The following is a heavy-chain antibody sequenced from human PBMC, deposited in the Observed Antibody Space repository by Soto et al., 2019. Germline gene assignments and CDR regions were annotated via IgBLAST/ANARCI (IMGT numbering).Heavy chain of an antibody. CDR3: AKDPHLVEMATSYYFDY. J-gene: IGHJ4*02. Sequence: QVQLVESGGGVVQPGRSLRLSCAASGFTFSSYGMHWVRQAPGKGLEWVAVISYDGSNKYYADSVKGRFTISRDNSQNTLYLQMNSLRAEDTAVYYCAKDPHLVEMATSYYFDYWGQGTLVTVSS. CDR2: ISYDGSNK. V-gene: IGHV3-30*18. CDR1: GFTFSSYG. D-gene: IGHD5-12*01.